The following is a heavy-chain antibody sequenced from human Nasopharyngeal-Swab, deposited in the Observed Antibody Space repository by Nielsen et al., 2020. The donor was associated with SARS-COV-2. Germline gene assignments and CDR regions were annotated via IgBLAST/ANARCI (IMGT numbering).Heavy chain of an antibody. D-gene: IGHD5-24*01. CDR3: ARDREARMDV. J-gene: IGHJ6*02. V-gene: IGHV3-7*01. CDR1: GFTFSSYW. CDR2: IKQDGSEK. Sequence: GESLKISCAASGFTFSSYWMSWVRQAPGKGLEWVANIKQDGSEKYYVDSVKGRFTISRDNAKNSLYLQMNSLRDEDTAVYYCARDREARMDVWGQGTTVTVSS.